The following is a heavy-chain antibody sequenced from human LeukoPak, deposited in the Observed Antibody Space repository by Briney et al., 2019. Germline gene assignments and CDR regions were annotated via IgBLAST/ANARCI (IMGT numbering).Heavy chain of an antibody. CDR1: GFTFSRYA. CDR2: ISSNGGST. CDR3: ARGFPSPDKRPC. Sequence: GGSLTLSCAASGFTFSRYAMHWVRQAPGKGLEYVSAISSNGGSTYYANSVKGRFTISRDNSKNTLYLQVGSLRAEDMAVYYCARGFPSPDKRPCWGQGTLVTVSS. V-gene: IGHV3-64*01. D-gene: IGHD3-10*01. J-gene: IGHJ4*02.